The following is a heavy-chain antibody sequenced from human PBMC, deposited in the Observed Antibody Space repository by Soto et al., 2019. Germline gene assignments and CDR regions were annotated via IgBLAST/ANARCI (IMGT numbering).Heavy chain of an antibody. D-gene: IGHD3-3*01. CDR1: GYTFTSYD. J-gene: IGHJ4*02. Sequence: SCKASGYTFTSYDINWVRQAPGKGLEWVSAISGSGGSTYYADSVKGRFTISRDNSKNTLYLQMNSLRAEDTAVYYCAKVASYDFWSGYYTGGRPFDYWGQGTLVTVSS. V-gene: IGHV3-23*01. CDR3: AKVASYDFWSGYYTGGRPFDY. CDR2: ISGSGGST.